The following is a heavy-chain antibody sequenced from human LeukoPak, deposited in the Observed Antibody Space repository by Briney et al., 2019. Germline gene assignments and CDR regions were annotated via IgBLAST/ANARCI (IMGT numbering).Heavy chain of an antibody. CDR1: GFAFSNYA. V-gene: IGHV3-23*01. D-gene: IGHD5-18*01. Sequence: GGSLRLSCAVSGFAFSNYAMSWVRQAPGKGLEWVSAISGAGDKTYYADSVKGRFTISRDNSKNTLYLQMNSLRAEDTAVYYCAKDVTAMVTYDYWGQGTLVTVSS. J-gene: IGHJ4*02. CDR3: AKDVTAMVTYDY. CDR2: ISGAGDKT.